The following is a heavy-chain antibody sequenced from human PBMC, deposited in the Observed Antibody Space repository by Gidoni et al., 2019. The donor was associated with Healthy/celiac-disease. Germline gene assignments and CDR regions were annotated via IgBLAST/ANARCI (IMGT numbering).Heavy chain of an antibody. V-gene: IGHV3-33*01. D-gene: IGHD5-12*01. Sequence: QVQLVESGGGVVQPGRSLRLSCAASGFTFRSYGMHWVRQAPGTGLEWVAVIWYDGSNKYYADSVKGRFTISRDNSKNTLYLQMNSLRAEDTAVYYCASSGYDIVARSYYFDYWGQGTLVTVSS. CDR2: IWYDGSNK. J-gene: IGHJ4*02. CDR1: GFTFRSYG. CDR3: ASSGYDIVARSYYFDY.